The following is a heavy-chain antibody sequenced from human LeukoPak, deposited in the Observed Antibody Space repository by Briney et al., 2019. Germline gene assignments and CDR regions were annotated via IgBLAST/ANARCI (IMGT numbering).Heavy chain of an antibody. J-gene: IGHJ4*02. D-gene: IGHD2-15*01. V-gene: IGHV4-59*01. Sequence: SETLSLTCTVSGVFISSYYWSWIRQPPGKGLEWIGYIYYSGSTNYNPSLKSRVTISVDTSKNQFSLKLSSVTAADTAVYYCARTPRYCSGGSCQVNYFDYWGQGTLVTVSS. CDR3: ARTPRYCSGGSCQVNYFDY. CDR2: IYYSGST. CDR1: GVFISSYY.